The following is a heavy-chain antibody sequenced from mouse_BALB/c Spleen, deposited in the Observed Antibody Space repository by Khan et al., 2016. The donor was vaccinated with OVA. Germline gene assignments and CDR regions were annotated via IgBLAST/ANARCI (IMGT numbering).Heavy chain of an antibody. Sequence: EVKLQESGPGLVKPSQTVSLTCTVTGISITSGNYRWSWIRQFPGNKLEWIGNIYYSGTVTYNPSLTSRTTITRDTSNNQFFLEMNSLTAEDTATYYWARDYGSLYWYFDVWGAGTTCTVSS. V-gene: IGHV3-5*02. CDR3: ARDYGSLYWYFDV. J-gene: IGHJ1*01. D-gene: IGHD1-1*01. CDR1: GISITSGNYR. CDR2: IYYSGTV.